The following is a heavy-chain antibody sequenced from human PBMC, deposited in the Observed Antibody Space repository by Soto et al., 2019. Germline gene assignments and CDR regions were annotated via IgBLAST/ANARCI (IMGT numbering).Heavy chain of an antibody. D-gene: IGHD3-3*01. Sequence: EVQLVESGGGLVQPGRSLRLSCEASGFTFDDYAMHWVRQAPGKGLEWVSGISWNSGSIGYADSVKGRFTISRDNAKNSLYLQMNSLRAEDTALYYCAKGVYDFFDAFDIWGQGTMVTVSS. V-gene: IGHV3-9*01. CDR2: ISWNSGSI. CDR1: GFTFDDYA. J-gene: IGHJ3*02. CDR3: AKGVYDFFDAFDI.